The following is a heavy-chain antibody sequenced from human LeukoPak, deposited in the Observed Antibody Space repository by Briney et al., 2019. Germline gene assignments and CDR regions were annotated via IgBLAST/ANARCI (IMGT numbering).Heavy chain of an antibody. D-gene: IGHD2-15*01. CDR3: ARVAVGHHYYYYYMDV. V-gene: IGHV1-69*05. Sequence: GASVKVSCKASGGTFSSYAISWVRQAPGQGLEWMGGIIPIFGTANYAQKFQGRVTITTDESTSTAYMELSSLRSEDTAVYYCARVAVGHHYYYYYMDVWGKGTTVTVSS. J-gene: IGHJ6*03. CDR2: IIPIFGTA. CDR1: GGTFSSYA.